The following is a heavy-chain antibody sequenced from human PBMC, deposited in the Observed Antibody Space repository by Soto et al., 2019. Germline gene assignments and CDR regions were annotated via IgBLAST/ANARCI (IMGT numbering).Heavy chain of an antibody. D-gene: IGHD3-22*01. CDR1: GGSISSGGYY. V-gene: IGHV4-31*03. J-gene: IGHJ1*01. CDR3: ATNGGYYDSSGPKYFQY. CDR2: IYYSGST. Sequence: SETLSLTSTVSGGSISSGGYYWSWVRQHPGKGLECIGYIYYSGSTNYNPSLKSRVTISVDTSKSQFSLKLSSVTAADTAVYYCATNGGYYDSSGPKYFQYWGQGNLVTV.